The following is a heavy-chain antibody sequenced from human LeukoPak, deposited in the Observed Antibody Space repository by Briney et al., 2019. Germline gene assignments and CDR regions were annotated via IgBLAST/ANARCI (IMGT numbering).Heavy chain of an antibody. CDR1: GGSFSGYY. Sequence: SETLSLTCAVYGGSFSGYYWGWIRQPPGKGLEWIGEINHSGITNYNPSLKSRVTISIDTSKNQFSLRLSSVTAADTAVYYCARGVDFWSGYYLDWGQGTLVTVSS. J-gene: IGHJ4*02. CDR3: ARGVDFWSGYYLD. V-gene: IGHV4-34*01. D-gene: IGHD3-3*01. CDR2: INHSGIT.